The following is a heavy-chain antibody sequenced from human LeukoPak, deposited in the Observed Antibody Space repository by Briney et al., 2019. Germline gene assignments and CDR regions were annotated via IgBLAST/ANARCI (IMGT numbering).Heavy chain of an antibody. J-gene: IGHJ5*02. Sequence: SETLSLTCAVYGGSFSGYYWSWIRQPPGKGLEWIGEINHSGSTNYNPSLKSRVTISVDTSKNQFSLKLSSVTAADTAVYYCARFYCSSTSCYANWFGPWGQGTLVTVSS. CDR2: INHSGST. CDR3: ARFYCSSTSCYANWFGP. V-gene: IGHV4-34*01. D-gene: IGHD2-2*01. CDR1: GGSFSGYY.